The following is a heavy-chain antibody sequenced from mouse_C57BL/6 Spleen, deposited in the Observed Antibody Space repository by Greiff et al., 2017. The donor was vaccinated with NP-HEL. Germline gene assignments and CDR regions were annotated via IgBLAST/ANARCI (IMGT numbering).Heavy chain of an antibody. Sequence: EVQLQQSGPELVKPGASVKISCKASGYSFTDYNMNWVKQSNGKSLEWIGAINPNYGTTSYNQKFKGKATLTVDKSSSTAYMQLNSLTSEDSAGYYSARKGGRYYAMDYWGQGTSVTVSS. CDR2: INPNYGTT. CDR1: GYSFTDYN. V-gene: IGHV1-39*01. J-gene: IGHJ4*01. CDR3: ARKGGRYYAMDY.